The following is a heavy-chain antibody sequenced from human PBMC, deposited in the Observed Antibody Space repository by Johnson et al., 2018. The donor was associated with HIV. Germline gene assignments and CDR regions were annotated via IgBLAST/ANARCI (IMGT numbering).Heavy chain of an antibody. J-gene: IGHJ3*02. D-gene: IGHD3-22*01. CDR2: ISSSGSTI. V-gene: IGHV3-11*04. CDR1: GFTFSDYY. Sequence: QVQLVESGGGLVQPGGSLRLSCAASGFTFSDYYMSWIRQAPGKGLEWVSYISSSGSTIYYADSVKGRFTISRDNSKNTLYLQMNSLRADDTAVYYCAREARIVVVEPSDAFDIWGQGTMVTVSS. CDR3: AREARIVVVEPSDAFDI.